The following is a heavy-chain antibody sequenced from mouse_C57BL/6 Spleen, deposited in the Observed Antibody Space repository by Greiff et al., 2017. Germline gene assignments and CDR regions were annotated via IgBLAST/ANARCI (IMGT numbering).Heavy chain of an antibody. D-gene: IGHD1-1*01. CDR1: GYTFTSYW. J-gene: IGHJ2*01. V-gene: IGHV1-7*01. CDR3: ARDYGSSYCLDY. Sequence: VQLQQSGAELAKPGASVKLSCTASGYTFTSYWMHWVKQRPGQGLEWIGYINPSSGYTKYNQKFKDKATLTADQYSNTAYMQLSSLTYEYSAVYYCARDYGSSYCLDYWGLGTTRTVSS. CDR2: INPSSGYT.